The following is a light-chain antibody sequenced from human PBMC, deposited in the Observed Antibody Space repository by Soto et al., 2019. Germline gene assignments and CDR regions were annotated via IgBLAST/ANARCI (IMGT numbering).Light chain of an antibody. V-gene: IGLV1-40*01. Sequence: QSVLTQPPSVSGAPGQRVTISCTGSSSNIGGGYDVHWYQQLPGTAPKLLIYNNNNRPSGVPDRFSGSKSGTSASLAITGLQAEDEADYYCSSYTDSSNYVFGTGTKVTVL. CDR3: SSYTDSSNYV. J-gene: IGLJ1*01. CDR1: SSNIGGGYD. CDR2: NNN.